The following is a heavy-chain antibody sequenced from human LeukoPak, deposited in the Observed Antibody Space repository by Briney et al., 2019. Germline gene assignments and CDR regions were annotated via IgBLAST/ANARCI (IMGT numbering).Heavy chain of an antibody. V-gene: IGHV4-34*01. CDR3: ASGDYCSVTSCPELDAFDI. Sequence: SETLSLTCAVYGGSLSGYYWSWIRQSPGKGLEWIGEINHSGSTSYNPSLKSRVTISVDTSKNQFSLKLSSVTAADTAVYYCASGDYCSVTSCPELDAFDIWGQGTMVTVSS. CDR2: INHSGST. CDR1: GGSLSGYY. J-gene: IGHJ3*02. D-gene: IGHD2-2*01.